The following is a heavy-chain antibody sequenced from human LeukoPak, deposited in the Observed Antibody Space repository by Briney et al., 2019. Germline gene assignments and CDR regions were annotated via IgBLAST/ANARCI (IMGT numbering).Heavy chain of an antibody. J-gene: IGHJ5*02. Sequence: SETLSLTCTVSGGSISSYYWSWIRQPPGKGLEWIGYIYYSGSTNYNPSLKSRVTISVDTSKNQFSLKLSSVTAADTAVYYCARHKNYGSGRRVDPWGQGTLVTVSS. CDR3: ARHKNYGSGRRVDP. CDR1: GGSISSYY. D-gene: IGHD3-10*01. CDR2: IYYSGST. V-gene: IGHV4-59*01.